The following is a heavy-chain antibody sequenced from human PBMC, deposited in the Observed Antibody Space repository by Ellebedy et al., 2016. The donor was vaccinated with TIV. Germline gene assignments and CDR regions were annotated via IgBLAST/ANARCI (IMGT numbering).Heavy chain of an antibody. J-gene: IGHJ4*02. CDR3: ASRGVAVQGADY. D-gene: IGHD3-10*01. CDR1: GFTFSSYW. CDR2: INSDVSRT. V-gene: IGHV3-74*01. Sequence: PGGSLRLSCAASGFTFSSYWMHWVRQAPGKGLVWVSLINSDVSRTTYADSVKGRFTISRDNAKNTLYLQMNSLRAEDTAVYYCASRGVAVQGADYWGQGTLATVSS.